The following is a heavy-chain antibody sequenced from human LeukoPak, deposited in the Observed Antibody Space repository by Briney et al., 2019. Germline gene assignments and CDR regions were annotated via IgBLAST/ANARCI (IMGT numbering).Heavy chain of an antibody. CDR1: GGSISSYY. J-gene: IGHJ3*01. CDR2: IYYTGSS. V-gene: IGHV4-59*01. Sequence: SETLSLTCTVSGGSISSYYWNWIRQPPGEGLEWIGYIYYTGSSNYNPSLKSRVTISLDTSKNQFSLKLSSVTAADTAVYYCVRRVVVVTANEKSDAFDVWGQGTVVTVSS. CDR3: VRRVVVVTANEKSDAFDV. D-gene: IGHD2-21*02.